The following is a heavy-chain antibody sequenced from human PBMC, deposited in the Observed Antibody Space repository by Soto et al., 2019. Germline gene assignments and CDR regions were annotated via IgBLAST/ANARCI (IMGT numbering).Heavy chain of an antibody. J-gene: IGHJ4*02. CDR2: INHSGST. Sequence: PSETLSLTCAVYGGSFSGYYWSWIRQPPGKGLEWIGEINHSGSTNYNPSHKSRVTISVDTSKNQFSLKLSSVTAADTAVYYCARVALPIAVAGNLDYWGQGTLVTVS. V-gene: IGHV4-34*01. CDR3: ARVALPIAVAGNLDY. CDR1: GGSFSGYY. D-gene: IGHD6-19*01.